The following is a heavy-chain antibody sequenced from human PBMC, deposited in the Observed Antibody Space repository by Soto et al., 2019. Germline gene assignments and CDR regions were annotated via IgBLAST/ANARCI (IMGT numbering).Heavy chain of an antibody. CDR1: GFTFSSYA. D-gene: IGHD3-9*01. V-gene: IGHV3-23*01. CDR3: AKDQAAKCNFDWFTIHVFDI. Sequence: PGGSLRLSCAASGFTFSSYAMSWVRQAPGKGLEWVSAISGSGGSTYYADSVKGRFTISRDNSKNTLYLQMNSLRAEDTAVYYCAKDQAAKCNFDWFTIHVFDIWGQGTMVTVSS. J-gene: IGHJ3*02. CDR2: ISGSGGST.